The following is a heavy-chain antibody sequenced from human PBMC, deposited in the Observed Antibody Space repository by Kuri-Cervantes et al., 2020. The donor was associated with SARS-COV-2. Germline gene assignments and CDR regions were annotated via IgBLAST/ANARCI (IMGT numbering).Heavy chain of an antibody. CDR3: ARLAGYCSRSICPDY. CDR1: GFTFSSYW. V-gene: IGHV3-74*01. D-gene: IGHD2-2*01. J-gene: IGHJ4*02. CDR2: INSDGSST. Sequence: GGSLRLSCAASGFTFSSYWMHWVRQAPGKGLVWVSRINSDGSSTSYADSVKGRFTISRDNSKNTLYLQMGSLRAEDMAVYYCARLAGYCSRSICPDYWGQGALVTVSS.